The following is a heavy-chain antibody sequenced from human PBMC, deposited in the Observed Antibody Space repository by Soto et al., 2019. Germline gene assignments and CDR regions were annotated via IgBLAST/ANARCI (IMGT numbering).Heavy chain of an antibody. D-gene: IGHD2-15*01. CDR1: GGSITNGRYY. CDR2: MFYSGSS. CDR3: ARHGIDCSGGTCYSVFDY. V-gene: IGHV4-39*01. J-gene: IGHJ4*02. Sequence: QLQLQASGPGLVSPSTTLSLSCTVSGGSITNGRYYWGWVRQPPGEGLEWIGSMFYSGSSYYNPSLKSRVSVSVDTSKNQFSLKLNSATAADTAVYYCARHGIDCSGGTCYSVFDYWGQGTLVTVSS.